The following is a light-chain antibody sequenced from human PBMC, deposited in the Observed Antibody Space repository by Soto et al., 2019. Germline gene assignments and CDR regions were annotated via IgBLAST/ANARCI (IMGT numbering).Light chain of an antibody. V-gene: IGKV3-11*01. Sequence: EIVLTQYPATLSLSPGERATLSCRASQSVSSFLAWHQQKPGQAPRLLIYDASNRATGVPARFSGGGSATDFTLTISNLEPEDFAVYYCQQYNNWPLTFGGGTKVEIK. CDR3: QQYNNWPLT. CDR1: QSVSSF. CDR2: DAS. J-gene: IGKJ4*01.